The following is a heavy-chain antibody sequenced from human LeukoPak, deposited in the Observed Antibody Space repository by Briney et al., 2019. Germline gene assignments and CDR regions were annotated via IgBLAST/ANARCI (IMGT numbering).Heavy chain of an antibody. D-gene: IGHD6-19*01. J-gene: IGHJ4*02. V-gene: IGHV3-74*01. CDR3: AKDLDSSGWYYFDY. CDR1: GSTFSSYW. Sequence: GGSLRLSCAASGSTFSSYWMHWVRQAPGKGLVWVSRINSDGSSTSYADSVKGRFTISRDNSKNTLYLQMNSLRAEDTAVYYCAKDLDSSGWYYFDYWGQGTLVTVSS. CDR2: INSDGSST.